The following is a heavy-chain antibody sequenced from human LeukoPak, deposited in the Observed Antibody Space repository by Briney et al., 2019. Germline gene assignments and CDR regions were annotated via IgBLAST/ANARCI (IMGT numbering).Heavy chain of an antibody. Sequence: ASVKVSCKASGYTFTGYYMHWVRQAPGQGLEWMGRINPNSGGTNYAQKFQGRVTMARDTSISTAYMELSRLRSDDTAVYYCARVDYGDNEDYWGQGTLVTVSS. CDR3: ARVDYGDNEDY. CDR1: GYTFTGYY. V-gene: IGHV1-2*06. J-gene: IGHJ4*02. CDR2: INPNSGGT. D-gene: IGHD4-17*01.